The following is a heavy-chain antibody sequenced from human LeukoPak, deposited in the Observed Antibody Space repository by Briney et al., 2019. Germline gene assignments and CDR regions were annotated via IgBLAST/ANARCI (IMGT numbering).Heavy chain of an antibody. D-gene: IGHD1-26*01. J-gene: IGHJ3*02. CDR1: GGSMSNYY. CDR3: ARHGKDGSYFYAFDI. Sequence: SETLSLTCTVSGGSMSNYYWSWIRQPPGKGLEWIGYIYASGGTNYNPSLKSRVTISVDTSKNQFSLNLSSVTAADTAVYYCARHGKDGSYFYAFDIWGQGTMGTVSS. CDR2: IYASGGT. V-gene: IGHV4-4*09.